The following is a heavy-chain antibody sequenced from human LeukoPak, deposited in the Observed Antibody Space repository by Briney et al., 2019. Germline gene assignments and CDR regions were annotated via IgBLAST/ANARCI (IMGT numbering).Heavy chain of an antibody. V-gene: IGHV4-39*07. J-gene: IGHJ4*02. CDR3: ARLTGPTSYFDY. D-gene: IGHD7-27*01. Sequence: PSETLSLTCVVSGGSISSTSYYWGWIRQPPGKGLEWIGSIYSSGSTFYNPSLKSRVTISVDTSKKQFSVKMSSVTAADTAVYYCARLTGPTSYFDYWGQGTLVTVSS. CDR1: GGSISSTSYY. CDR2: IYSSGST.